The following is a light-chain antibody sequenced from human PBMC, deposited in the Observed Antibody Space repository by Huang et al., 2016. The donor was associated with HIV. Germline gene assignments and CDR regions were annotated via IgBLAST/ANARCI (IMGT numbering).Light chain of an antibody. V-gene: IGKV3-11*01. J-gene: IGKJ3*01. CDR3: QQRSNWPT. Sequence: EIVLTQSPATLSLSPGERATLSCRASQSVSTFLAWYQQKPGQAPRLLIHDASNRAAGIPARFSGSVSGTDFTLTISSLEPEDFAVYYCQQRSNWPTFGPGTKVDIK. CDR1: QSVSTF. CDR2: DAS.